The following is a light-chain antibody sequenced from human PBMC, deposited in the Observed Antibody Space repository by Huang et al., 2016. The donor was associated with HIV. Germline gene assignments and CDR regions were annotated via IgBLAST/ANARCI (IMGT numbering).Light chain of an antibody. CDR1: QSVSSN. CDR2: GAS. V-gene: IGKV3-15*01. Sequence: EIVMTQSPATLSVSPGERATLSCRASQSVSSNLAWYQQKPGQAPRLLIYGASTRATGIPAGFSGSGSGTEFTLTISSLQSEDCAVYYCQQYNNWPPWTFGQGTKVEIK. CDR3: QQYNNWPPWT. J-gene: IGKJ1*01.